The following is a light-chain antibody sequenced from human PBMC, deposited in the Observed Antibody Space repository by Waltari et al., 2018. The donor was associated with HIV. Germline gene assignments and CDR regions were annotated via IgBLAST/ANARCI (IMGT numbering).Light chain of an antibody. CDR1: SSDVGSYKL. J-gene: IGLJ3*02. CDR3: CSYAGSTTWL. Sequence: SALTQPASVSGSPGQAITVSCTGSSSDVGSYKLVSWYQQHPGKAPKLMIYEDDKRPSGFSNRFSGSKSGNTASLTISGLQAEDEADYYCCSYAGSTTWLFGGGTKLTVL. V-gene: IGLV2-23*01. CDR2: EDD.